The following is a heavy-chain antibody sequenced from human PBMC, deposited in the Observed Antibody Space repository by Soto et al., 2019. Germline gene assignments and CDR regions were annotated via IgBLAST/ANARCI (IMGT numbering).Heavy chain of an antibody. V-gene: IGHV3-72*01. CDR2: IRSKANTYTT. J-gene: IGHJ4*02. CDR1: GFTFSDHS. Sequence: EVQLVESGGGLVQPGGSLRLSCAASGFTFSDHSIDWVRQAPGTGLEWVGRIRSKANTYTTEYAASVKGRFTISRDDSKNSLYLQMNSLKAEDTAVYHCARLYDASVSGRFDYWGQGTLVTVSS. D-gene: IGHD3-10*01. CDR3: ARLYDASVSGRFDY.